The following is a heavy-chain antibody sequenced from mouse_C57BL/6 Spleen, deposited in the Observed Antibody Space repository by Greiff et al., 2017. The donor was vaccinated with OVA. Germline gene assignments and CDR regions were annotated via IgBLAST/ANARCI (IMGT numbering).Heavy chain of an antibody. D-gene: IGHD1-1*01. V-gene: IGHV5-4*01. CDR2: ISDGGSYT. CDR1: GFTFSSYA. Sequence: EVQGVESGGGLVKPGGSLKLSCAASGFTFSSYAMSWVRQTPEKRLEWVATISDGGSYTYYPDNVKGRFTISRDNAKNTLYLQMSHLKSEDTAMYYCAREGGSFYYFDYWGQGTTLTVSS. CDR3: AREGGSFYYFDY. J-gene: IGHJ2*01.